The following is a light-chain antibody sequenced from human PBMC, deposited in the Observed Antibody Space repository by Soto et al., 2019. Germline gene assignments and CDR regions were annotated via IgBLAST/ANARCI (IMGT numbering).Light chain of an antibody. CDR2: GAS. J-gene: IGKJ1*01. Sequence: EIVLTQSPGTLSLSPGERATLSCRASQSVSSSYLAWYQQKPGQDPRLLIYGASSRATGIPYRFSGSGSGTDFTLTISRLEPEDFAVYYCQQYGSTPWTFGQGNKVEIK. V-gene: IGKV3-20*01. CDR1: QSVSSSY. CDR3: QQYGSTPWT.